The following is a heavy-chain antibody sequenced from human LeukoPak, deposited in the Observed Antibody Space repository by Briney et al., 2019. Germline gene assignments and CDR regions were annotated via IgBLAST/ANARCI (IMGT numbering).Heavy chain of an antibody. CDR3: AKDVVPAAVSYNWFDT. CDR2: ISYDGSNK. Sequence: PGRSLRLSCAASGFTFSSYGMHWVRQAPGKGLEWVAVISYDGSNKYYADSVKGRFTISRDNSKNTLYLQMNSLRAEDTAVYYCAKDVVPAAVSYNWFDTWGQGTLVTVSS. D-gene: IGHD2-2*01. J-gene: IGHJ5*02. CDR1: GFTFSSYG. V-gene: IGHV3-30*18.